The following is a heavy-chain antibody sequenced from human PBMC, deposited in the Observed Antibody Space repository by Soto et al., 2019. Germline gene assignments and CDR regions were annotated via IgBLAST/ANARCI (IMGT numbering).Heavy chain of an antibody. Sequence: QMQLQESGPGLVKPSETLSLTCTVSGGSISSRSYYWGWIRQPPGKGLEWIGTLYYSVSTYYNPSLKSRFTISVDTSKNQCYLNLSSVTAADTAVYYCMKSFGSGSLIHSYGIDVWCKGTTVTVSS. CDR2: LYYSVST. V-gene: IGHV4-39*01. CDR3: MKSFGSGSLIHSYGIDV. CDR1: GGSISSRSYY. J-gene: IGHJ6*04. D-gene: IGHD3-10*01.